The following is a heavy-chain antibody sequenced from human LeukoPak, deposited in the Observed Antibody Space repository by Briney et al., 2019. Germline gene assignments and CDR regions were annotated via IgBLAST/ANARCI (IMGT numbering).Heavy chain of an antibody. CDR1: GYSFVSYN. CDR2: MNPNSGNA. D-gene: IGHD3-10*01. Sequence: ASVKVSCKASGYSFVSYNINWVRQAPGQGLEWMGWMNPNSGNAGYAQRFQDRVTLTRDTSISTAFLELSSLRSEDTAVYFCARSRGLDSDYWGQGALVTVSS. V-gene: IGHV1-8*01. CDR3: ARSRGLDSDY. J-gene: IGHJ4*02.